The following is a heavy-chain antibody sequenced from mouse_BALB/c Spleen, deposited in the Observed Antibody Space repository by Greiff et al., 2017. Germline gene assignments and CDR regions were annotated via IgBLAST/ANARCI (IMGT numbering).Heavy chain of an antibody. CDR3: ARGHYGSSYYAMDY. D-gene: IGHD1-1*01. V-gene: IGHV5-6-5*01. J-gene: IGHJ4*01. CDR1: GFTFSSYA. CDR2: ISSGGST. Sequence: EVQRVESGGGLVKPGGSLKLSCAASGFTFSSYAMSWVRQTPEKRLEWVASISSGGSTYYPDSVKGRFTISRDNARNILYLQMSSLRSEDTAMYYCARGHYGSSYYAMDYWGQGTSVTVSS.